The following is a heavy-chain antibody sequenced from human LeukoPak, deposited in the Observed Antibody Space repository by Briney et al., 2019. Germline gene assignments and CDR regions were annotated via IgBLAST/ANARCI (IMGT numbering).Heavy chain of an antibody. J-gene: IGHJ4*02. CDR1: GGSGDSVSSSTYY. D-gene: IGHD3-9*01. V-gene: IGHV4-39*01. Sequence: SETLSLTCTVSGGSGDSVSSSTYYRGWIRQPPGKGLEWIGNIYYTGSTYYNPSLKSRVTMSVDTSKNQFSLIVSSVTAADTAVYYCARLSKGRYFDYIFDYWGQGTLVTVSS. CDR3: ARLSKGRYFDYIFDY. CDR2: IYYTGST.